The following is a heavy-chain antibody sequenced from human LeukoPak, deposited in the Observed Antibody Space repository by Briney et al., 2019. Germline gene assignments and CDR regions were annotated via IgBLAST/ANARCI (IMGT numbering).Heavy chain of an antibody. J-gene: IGHJ6*02. CDR2: INHSGST. D-gene: IGHD3-10*01. V-gene: IGHV4-34*01. Sequence: SETLSLTCAVYGGSFSGYYWSWIRQPPGKGLEWIGEINHSGSTNYNPSLKSRVTISVDTSKNQFSLRLSSVTAADTAVYYRARVAGGDEYYYGSGSYHYYGMDVWGQGTTVTVSS. CDR1: GGSFSGYY. CDR3: ARVAGGDEYYYGSGSYHYYGMDV.